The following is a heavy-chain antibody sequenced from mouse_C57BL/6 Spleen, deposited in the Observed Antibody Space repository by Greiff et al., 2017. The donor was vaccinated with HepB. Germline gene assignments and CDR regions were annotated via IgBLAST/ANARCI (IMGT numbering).Heavy chain of an antibody. J-gene: IGHJ1*03. CDR1: GYTFTSYW. D-gene: IGHD1-1*01. V-gene: IGHV1-61*01. Sequence: QVQLQQSGAELVRPGSSVKLSCKASGYTFTSYWMDWVKQRPGQGLEWIGNIYPSDSETHYNQKFKDKATLTVDKSSSTAYMQLSSLTSEDSAVYYCARPFTTGVAGGYFDVWGTGTTVTVSS. CDR2: IYPSDSET. CDR3: ARPFTTGVAGGYFDV.